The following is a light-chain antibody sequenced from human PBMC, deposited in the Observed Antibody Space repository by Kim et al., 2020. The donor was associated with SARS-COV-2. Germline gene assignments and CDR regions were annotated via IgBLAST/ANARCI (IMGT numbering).Light chain of an antibody. CDR1: SSDVGGYNF. J-gene: IGLJ2*01. CDR3: GSYTSTSTLVV. Sequence: QSITISCTVTSSDVGGYNFVSWYQQHPGKAPKLMIYDVSNRPSGVSNRFSGSKSVNTASLTISGLQAEDEADYYCGSYTSTSTLVVFGGGTQLTVL. V-gene: IGLV2-14*03. CDR2: DVS.